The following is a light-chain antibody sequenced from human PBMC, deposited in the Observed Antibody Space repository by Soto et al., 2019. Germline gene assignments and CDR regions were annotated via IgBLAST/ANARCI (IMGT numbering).Light chain of an antibody. Sequence: DIRMTQSPSSLSASVGDRVTITCRASQSISSNLKWYPQKPGKAPKRLIYAAASLQRGVPSRFSGSGYETDFTLNISTLQPEEFATYYCQQSYSTPTFDQGTKVEIK. J-gene: IGKJ1*01. CDR3: QQSYSTPT. CDR1: QSISSN. V-gene: IGKV1-39*01. CDR2: AAA.